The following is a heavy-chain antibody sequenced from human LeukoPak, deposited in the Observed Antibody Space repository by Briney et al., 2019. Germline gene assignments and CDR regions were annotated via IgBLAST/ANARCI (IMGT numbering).Heavy chain of an antibody. D-gene: IGHD4-17*01. CDR3: AKDDSDDYVFDY. CDR1: GFTFSSYA. CDR2: IRYDGSNK. V-gene: IGHV3-30*02. Sequence: GGSLRLSCAASGFTFSSYAMSWVRQAPGKGLEWVAFIRYDGSNKYYADSVKGRFTISRDNSKNTLYLQMNSLRAEDTAVYYCAKDDSDDYVFDYWGQGTLVTVSS. J-gene: IGHJ4*02.